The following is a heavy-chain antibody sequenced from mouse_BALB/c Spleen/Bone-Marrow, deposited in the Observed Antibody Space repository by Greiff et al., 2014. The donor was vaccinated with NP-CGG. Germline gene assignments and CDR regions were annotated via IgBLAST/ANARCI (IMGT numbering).Heavy chain of an antibody. V-gene: IGHV1S81*02. CDR1: GYTFTSYW. J-gene: IGHJ3*01. D-gene: IGHD3-2*02. Sequence: QVQLQQPGAELVKPGASVKPSCKASGYTFTSYWMHWVKQRPGQGLEWIGEINPSNGRTNYNEKFKSKATLTVDKSSSTAYMQLSSLTSEDSAVYYRARYAKATYWFAYWGQGTLVTVSA. CDR2: INPSNGRT. CDR3: ARYAKATYWFAY.